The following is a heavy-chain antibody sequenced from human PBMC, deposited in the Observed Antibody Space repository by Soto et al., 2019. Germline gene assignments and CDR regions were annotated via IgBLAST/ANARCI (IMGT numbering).Heavy chain of an antibody. V-gene: IGHV1-46*01. Sequence: QVQLVQSGAEVKKPGASVKVSCKASGYTFTSYYMHWVRQAPGQGLEWMGIINPSGGSTSYAQKFQGRVTMTRDTSTSTVYMELSSLRSEETAVYYCARVHPRPRNFYQNNWFDPWGQGTLVTVSS. CDR3: ARVHPRPRNFYQNNWFDP. CDR1: GYTFTSYY. D-gene: IGHD2-2*01. CDR2: INPSGGST. J-gene: IGHJ5*02.